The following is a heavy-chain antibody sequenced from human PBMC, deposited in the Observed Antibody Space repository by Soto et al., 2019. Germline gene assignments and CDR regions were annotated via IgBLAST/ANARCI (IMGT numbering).Heavy chain of an antibody. Sequence: PGGSLRLSCAASGFTFSSYSMNWVRQAPGKGLEWVSSISSSSSYIYYADSVKGRFTTSRDNAKNSLYLQMNSLRAEDTAVYYCARERIAAPNWFDPWGQGTLVTVSS. J-gene: IGHJ5*02. D-gene: IGHD6-6*01. CDR3: ARERIAAPNWFDP. CDR1: GFTFSSYS. CDR2: ISSSSSYI. V-gene: IGHV3-21*01.